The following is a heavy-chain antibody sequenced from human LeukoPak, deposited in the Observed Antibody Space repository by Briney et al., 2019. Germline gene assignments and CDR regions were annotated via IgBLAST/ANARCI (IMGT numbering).Heavy chain of an antibody. Sequence: SETLSPTCTVSGGSISSYYWSWIRQPPGKGLEWIGYIYYSGSTNYNPSLKSRVTISVDTSKSQFSLKLSSVTAADTAVYYCARDSAVTTFQEKPNYYYYYGMDVWGQGTTVTVSS. J-gene: IGHJ6*02. CDR3: ARDSAVTTFQEKPNYYYYYGMDV. CDR1: GGSISSYY. V-gene: IGHV4-59*12. D-gene: IGHD3-16*01. CDR2: IYYSGST.